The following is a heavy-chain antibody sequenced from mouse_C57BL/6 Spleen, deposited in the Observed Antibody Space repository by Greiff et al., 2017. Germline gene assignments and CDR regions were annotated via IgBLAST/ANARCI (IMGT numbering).Heavy chain of an antibody. CDR2: IDPSDSYT. CDR3: ARRDGYYGVDY. CDR1: GYTFTSYW. D-gene: IGHD2-3*01. Sequence: QVQLKESGAELVMPGASVKLSCKASGYTFTSYWMHWVKQRPGQGLEWIGEIDPSDSYTNYNQKFKGKSTLTVDKSSSTAYMQLSSLTSEDSAVYYCARRDGYYGVDYWGQGTTLTVSS. J-gene: IGHJ2*01. V-gene: IGHV1-69*01.